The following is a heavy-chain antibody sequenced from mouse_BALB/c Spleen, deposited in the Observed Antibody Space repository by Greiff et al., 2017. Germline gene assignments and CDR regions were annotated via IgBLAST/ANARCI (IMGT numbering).Heavy chain of an antibody. CDR2: ISSGGSYT. J-gene: IGHJ3*01. CDR3: TRDEGSSFAY. Sequence: EVKLVESGGGLVKPGGSLKLSCAASGFTFSSYTMSWVRQTPEKRLEWVATISSGGSYTYYPDSVKGRFTISRDNAKNTLYLQMSSLKSEDTAMYYCTRDEGSSFAYWGQGTLVTVSA. CDR1: GFTFSSYT. V-gene: IGHV5-6-4*01.